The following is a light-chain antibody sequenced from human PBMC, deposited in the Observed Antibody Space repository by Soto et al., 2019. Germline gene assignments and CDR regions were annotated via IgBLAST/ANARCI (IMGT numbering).Light chain of an antibody. CDR3: CSDGGSRAV. CDR2: EVS. Sequence: QSALTQPASVSGSPGQSITISCTGTSSDVGSHNLVSWYQQHPGQAPKLMIYEVSKRPLGVSGRFSASKSGNTASLTISGLQAEDEADYYCCSDGGSRAVFGGGTQLTVL. CDR1: SSDVGSHNL. V-gene: IGLV2-23*02. J-gene: IGLJ7*01.